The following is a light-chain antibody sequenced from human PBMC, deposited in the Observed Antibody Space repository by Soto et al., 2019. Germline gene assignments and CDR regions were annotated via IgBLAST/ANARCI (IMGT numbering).Light chain of an antibody. CDR1: QSVRSNY. CDR3: QQYGSSPPVT. J-gene: IGKJ4*01. CDR2: GAS. V-gene: IGKV3-20*01. Sequence: EIVLTQSPGALSLSPGERATLSCRASQSVRSNYLACYQQKPGQAPRLLIYGASSRATGIPDRFSGSGSGTDFTLTISRLEPEDFAVYYCQQYGSSPPVTFGGGTRVEIK.